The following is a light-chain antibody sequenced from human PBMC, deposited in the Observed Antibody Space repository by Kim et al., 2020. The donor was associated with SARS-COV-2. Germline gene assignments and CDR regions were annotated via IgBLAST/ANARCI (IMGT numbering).Light chain of an antibody. CDR1: SSDVGSYNL. CDR3: CSYAGSSTV. CDR2: EGS. Sequence: PGQSITISCTGTSSDVGSYNLVTWYQQHTGKAPKVMIYEGSKRPSGVSNRFSGSKSGNTASLTISGLQAEDEADYYCCSYAGSSTVFGGGTQLTVL. J-gene: IGLJ2*01. V-gene: IGLV2-23*01.